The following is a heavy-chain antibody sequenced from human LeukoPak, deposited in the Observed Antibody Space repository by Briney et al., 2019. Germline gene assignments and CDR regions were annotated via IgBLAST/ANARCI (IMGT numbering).Heavy chain of an antibody. V-gene: IGHV1-69*13. CDR1: GGTFSSYV. D-gene: IGHD3-9*01. CDR3: ARALRSLSGDFDYYFDY. CDR2: IIPIFGTP. J-gene: IGHJ4*02. Sequence: SVKVSCKASGGTFSSYVISWVRQAPGQGLEWMGGIIPIFGTPSYAQKFQGRVTITADESTSATYMELTSLRSEDTAVYYCARALRSLSGDFDYYFDYWGQGTPVTVSS.